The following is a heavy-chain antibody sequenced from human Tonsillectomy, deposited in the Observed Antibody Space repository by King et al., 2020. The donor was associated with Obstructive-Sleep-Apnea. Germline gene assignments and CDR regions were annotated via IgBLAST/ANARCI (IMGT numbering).Heavy chain of an antibody. Sequence: VQLVESGGGLERPGGSLRLSCAASGFTFSTYAMSWVRQAPGKGLEWVSGISGSGGSTYYADSVKGRFTISRDNSKNTLYLQMNSLRAEDTAIYYCAKDRLTMMWIAYWGQGTLVTVSS. V-gene: IGHV3-23*04. D-gene: IGHD3-22*01. J-gene: IGHJ4*02. CDR2: ISGSGGST. CDR3: AKDRLTMMWIAY. CDR1: GFTFSTYA.